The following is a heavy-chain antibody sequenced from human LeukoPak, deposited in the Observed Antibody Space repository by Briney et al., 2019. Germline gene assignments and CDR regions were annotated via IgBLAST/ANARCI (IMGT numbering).Heavy chain of an antibody. CDR2: INSDGSST. J-gene: IGHJ4*02. CDR3: ARDRQIQLWSSLSDFDY. V-gene: IGHV3-74*01. Sequence: GGSLRLSCAASGFTFSSYWMHWVRQAPGKGLVWVSRINSDGSSTSYADSVKGRFTISRDNAKNTLYLQMNSLRAEDMAVYYCARDRQIQLWSSLSDFDYWGQGTLVTVSS. D-gene: IGHD5-18*01. CDR1: GFTFSSYW.